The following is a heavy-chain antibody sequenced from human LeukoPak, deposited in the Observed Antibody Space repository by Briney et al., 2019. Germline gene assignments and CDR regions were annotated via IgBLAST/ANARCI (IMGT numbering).Heavy chain of an antibody. V-gene: IGHV1-8*01. CDR2: MNPNSGNT. J-gene: IGHJ6*03. CDR3: ARGLRWVNYYYYMDV. Sequence: GASVKVFCKASGYTFTSYDINWVRQATGQGLEWMGWMNPNSGNTGYAQKFQGRVTMTRNTSISTAYMELSSLRSEDTAVYYCARGLRWVNYYYYMDVWGKGTTVTVSS. CDR1: GYTFTSYD. D-gene: IGHD1-26*01.